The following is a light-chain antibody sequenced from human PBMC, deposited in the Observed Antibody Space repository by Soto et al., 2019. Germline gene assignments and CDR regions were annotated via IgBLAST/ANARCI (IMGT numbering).Light chain of an antibody. CDR2: DAS. CDR1: QSISSW. J-gene: IGKJ1*01. CDR3: QQYNSYWGT. V-gene: IGKV1-5*01. Sequence: DIQMTQSPSTLSASVGDRVTITCRASQSISSWLAWYQQKQGKAPKLLIYDASSLESGVPSRFSGSGSGTEFILTISSLQPDDFATYYCQQYNSYWGTFGQGTRWIS.